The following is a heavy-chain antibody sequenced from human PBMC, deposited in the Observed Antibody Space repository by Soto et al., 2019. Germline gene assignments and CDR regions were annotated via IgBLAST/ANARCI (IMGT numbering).Heavy chain of an antibody. V-gene: IGHV3-23*01. D-gene: IGHD3-22*01. CDR2: MSSLGGSI. CDR3: ARLRYYDSSGSLLGFDP. Sequence: GGSLRLSCAASGFTFGSYPMSWVRKAPGKGLEWVSGMSSLGGSIYNADSVRGRFTISRDNAKNSLYVQMSSLRAEDTAVYYCARLRYYDSSGSLLGFDPWGQGTLVTVSS. J-gene: IGHJ5*02. CDR1: GFTFGSYP.